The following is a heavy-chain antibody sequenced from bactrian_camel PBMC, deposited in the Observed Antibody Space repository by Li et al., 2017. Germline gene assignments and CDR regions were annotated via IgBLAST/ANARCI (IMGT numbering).Heavy chain of an antibody. D-gene: IGHD1*01. V-gene: IGHV3S53*01. CDR1: GVTVSTHC. Sequence: HVQLVESGGGSVQAGGSLRLSCVVSGVTVSTHCMAWFRQAPGQEREGLARIDPAGRTTYRDSVKGRFTISKDNAKNAVYLQMNSLKPEDTAVYYCVRDVSCRLLQPGGAYTYWGQGTQVTVS. CDR3: VRDVSCRLLQPGGAYTY. J-gene: IGHJ4*01. CDR2: IDPAGRT.